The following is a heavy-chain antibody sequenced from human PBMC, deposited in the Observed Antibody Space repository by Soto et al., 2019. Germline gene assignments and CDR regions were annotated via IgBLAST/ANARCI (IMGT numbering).Heavy chain of an antibody. Sequence: PSEALFLTCAVSCGSISSGGYSWGWIRQPPGKGLGWIGYIYHSGSTYYNPSLKSPVTISVDRSKKQFSLKLSSATAADTAVYYCGRWPDRWGQGTLVTVSS. CDR2: IYHSGST. J-gene: IGHJ5*02. CDR3: GRWPDR. V-gene: IGHV4-30-2*01. CDR1: CGSISSGGYS.